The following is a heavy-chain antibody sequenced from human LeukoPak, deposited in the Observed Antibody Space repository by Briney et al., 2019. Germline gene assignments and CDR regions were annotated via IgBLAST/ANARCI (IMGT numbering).Heavy chain of an antibody. CDR3: ARSDVSGSYIYDY. D-gene: IGHD1-26*01. CDR1: GGSISSSSYY. J-gene: IGHJ4*02. CDR2: IYYSGST. V-gene: IGHV4-39*01. Sequence: SETLSLTCTVSGGSISSSSYYWGWIRQPPGKGLEWIGGIYYSGSTYYNPSLKSRVTISVDTSKDQFSLKLSSVTAADTAVYYCARSDVSGSYIYDYWGQGTLVTVSS.